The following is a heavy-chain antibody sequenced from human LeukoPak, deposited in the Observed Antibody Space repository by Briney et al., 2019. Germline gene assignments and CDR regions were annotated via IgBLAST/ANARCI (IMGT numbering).Heavy chain of an antibody. D-gene: IGHD4-17*01. V-gene: IGHV1-46*01. CDR1: GYTFTSYY. J-gene: IGHJ3*02. CDR2: INPSGGST. Sequence: ASVTVSCTASGYTFTSYYMHWVRQAPGQGLEWMGIINPSGGSTSYAQKFQGRVTMTRDTSTSTVYMELSSLRSEDTAVYYCERVYGDSDAFDIWGKGTMVTVSS. CDR3: ERVYGDSDAFDI.